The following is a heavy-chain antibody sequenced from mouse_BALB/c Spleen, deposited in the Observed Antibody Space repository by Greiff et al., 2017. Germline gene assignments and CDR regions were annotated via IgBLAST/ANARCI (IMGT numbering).Heavy chain of an antibody. J-gene: IGHJ3*01. CDR2: ISYDGSN. CDR1: GYSITSGYY. D-gene: IGHD1-2*01. Sequence: EVKLVESGPGLVKPSQSLSLTCSVTGYSITSGYYWNWIRQFPGNKLEWMGYISYDGSNNYNPSLKNRISITRDTSKNQFFLKLNSVTTEDTATYYCARGFITTATSFAYWGQGTLVTVSA. V-gene: IGHV3-6*02. CDR3: ARGFITTATSFAY.